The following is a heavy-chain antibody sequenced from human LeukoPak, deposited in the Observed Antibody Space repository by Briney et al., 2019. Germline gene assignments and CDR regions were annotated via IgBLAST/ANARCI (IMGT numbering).Heavy chain of an antibody. V-gene: IGHV1-2*02. CDR1: GYTFTGYY. CDR2: INPNSGGT. J-gene: IGHJ6*02. D-gene: IGHD3-10*01. CDR3: ARDRSGGPYYYYYYGMDV. Sequence: ASVKVSCKASGYTFTGYYMHWVRQAPGQGLEWMGWINPNSGGTNYAQKFQGRVTMTRDTSISTTYMELSRLRSDDTAVYYCARDRSGGPYYYYYYGMDVWGQGTTVTVSS.